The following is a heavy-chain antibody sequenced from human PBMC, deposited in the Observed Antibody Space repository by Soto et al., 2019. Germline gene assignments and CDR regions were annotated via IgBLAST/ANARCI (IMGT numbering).Heavy chain of an antibody. D-gene: IGHD3-22*01. V-gene: IGHV1-69*01. CDR2: IISIFGTA. CDR3: ASSMSAGYDSSCYYYVLDY. Sequence: QVQLVQSGAEVKKPGSSVKVSCKASGGTFSSYAISWVRQAPGQGLEWMGGIISIFGTANYAQKFQGRVTITADESTSTAYMELSSLRSEDTAVYYCASSMSAGYDSSCYYYVLDYWGQGTLVTVSS. CDR1: GGTFSSYA. J-gene: IGHJ4*02.